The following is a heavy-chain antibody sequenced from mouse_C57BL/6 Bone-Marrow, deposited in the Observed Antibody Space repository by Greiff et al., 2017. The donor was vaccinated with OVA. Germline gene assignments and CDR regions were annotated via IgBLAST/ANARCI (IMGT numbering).Heavy chain of an antibody. V-gene: IGHV1-47*01. Sequence: VQLQQSGAELVKPGASVKMSCKASGYTFTTYPIEWMKQNHGKSLAWIGTFHPYNDDTKYNEKFKGKATLTVEKSSSTVYLERSRLTSDDSAVYYCARPGDYDGDWFAYWGQGTLVTVSA. D-gene: IGHD2-4*01. CDR1: GYTFTTYP. J-gene: IGHJ3*01. CDR2: FHPYNDDT. CDR3: ARPGDYDGDWFAY.